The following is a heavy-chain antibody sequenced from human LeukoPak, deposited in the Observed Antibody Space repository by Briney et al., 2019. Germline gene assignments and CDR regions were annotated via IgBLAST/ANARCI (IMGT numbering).Heavy chain of an antibody. J-gene: IGHJ4*02. V-gene: IGHV4-39*07. CDR3: ARVGYSGYDNRGSFDY. D-gene: IGHD5-12*01. CDR2: IYYSGTT. Sequence: SETLSLTCTVSGGSISSSSYYWGWIRQPPGKRLEWVGSIYYSGTTYYNPSLKSRVTISVDTSKNQFSLRLSSVTAADTAVYYCARVGYSGYDNRGSFDYWGQGTLVTVSS. CDR1: GGSISSSSYY.